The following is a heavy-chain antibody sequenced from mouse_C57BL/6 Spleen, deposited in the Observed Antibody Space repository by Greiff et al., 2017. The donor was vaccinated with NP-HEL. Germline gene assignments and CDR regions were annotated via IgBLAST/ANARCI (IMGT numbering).Heavy chain of an antibody. CDR3: ARFDGYLETYFDY. CDR2: IYPGDGDT. Sequence: QVQLQQSGAELVKPGASVKISCKASGYAFSSYWMNWVKQRPGKGLEWIGQIYPGDGDTNYNGKFKGKATLTADKSSSTAYMQLSSLTSEDSAVYFCARFDGYLETYFDYWGQGTTLTVSS. J-gene: IGHJ2*01. CDR1: GYAFSSYW. D-gene: IGHD2-3*01. V-gene: IGHV1-80*01.